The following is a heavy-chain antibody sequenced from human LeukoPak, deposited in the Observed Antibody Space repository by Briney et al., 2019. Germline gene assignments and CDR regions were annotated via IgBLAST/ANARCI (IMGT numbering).Heavy chain of an antibody. Sequence: GGSLRLSCAASGFTFRNYGMHWVRQAPGKGLEWVAVVSYDGENTYYVDSVKGRFTVSRDNSKNTLYLQMNRLRVEDTAVYYCANLRGNNWYIEYWGQGTLVTVSS. V-gene: IGHV3-30*18. CDR2: VSYDGENT. J-gene: IGHJ4*02. D-gene: IGHD1-1*01. CDR3: ANLRGNNWYIEY. CDR1: GFTFRNYG.